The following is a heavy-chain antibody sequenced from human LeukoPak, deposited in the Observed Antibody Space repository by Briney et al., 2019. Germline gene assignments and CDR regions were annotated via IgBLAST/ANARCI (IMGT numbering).Heavy chain of an antibody. Sequence: SETLSLTCTVSGGSISSYYWSWIRQPPGKGLEWIGYIYYSGSTNYNPSLKSRVTISVDTSKNQFSLKLSSVTAADTAVYYCARHAKYSSSFSYWGQGTLVTVSS. CDR3: ARHAKYSSSFSY. CDR2: IYYSGST. J-gene: IGHJ4*02. V-gene: IGHV4-59*08. D-gene: IGHD6-6*01. CDR1: GGSISSYY.